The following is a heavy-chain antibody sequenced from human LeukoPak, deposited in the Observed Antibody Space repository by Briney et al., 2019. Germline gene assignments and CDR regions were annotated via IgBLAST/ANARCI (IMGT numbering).Heavy chain of an antibody. D-gene: IGHD5-18*01. CDR2: IRYDGSNK. CDR1: GFTFSSYS. CDR3: AKDRGYSYGSPDY. J-gene: IGHJ4*02. Sequence: GGSLRLSCAASGFTFSSYSMNWVRQAPGKGLEWVAFIRYDGSNKYYADSVKGRFTISRDNSKNTLYLQMNSLRAEDTAVYYCAKDRGYSYGSPDYWGQGTLVTVSS. V-gene: IGHV3-30*02.